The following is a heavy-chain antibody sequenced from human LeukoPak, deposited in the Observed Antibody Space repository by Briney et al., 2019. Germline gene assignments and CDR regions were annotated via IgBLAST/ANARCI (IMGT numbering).Heavy chain of an antibody. CDR3: ATSTTGDYFDY. Sequence: PSETLSLTCTVSGGSISSSSYYWGWTRQPPGKGLEWIGSIYYSGSTYYNPSLKSRVTISVDTSKNQFSLKLSSVTAADTAVYYCATSTTGDYFDYWGQGTLVTVSS. D-gene: IGHD1-1*01. V-gene: IGHV4-39*01. CDR1: GGSISSSSYY. J-gene: IGHJ4*02. CDR2: IYYSGST.